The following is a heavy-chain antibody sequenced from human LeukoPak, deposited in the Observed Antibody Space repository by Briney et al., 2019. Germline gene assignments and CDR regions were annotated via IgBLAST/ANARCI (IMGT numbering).Heavy chain of an antibody. D-gene: IGHD1-26*01. CDR1: GYTFTSYG. J-gene: IGHJ4*02. V-gene: IGHV1-18*01. CDR3: AREESIGRYQFLHDY. Sequence: ASVKVSCKASGYTFTSYGISWVRQAPGQGLEWMGWISAYNGNTNYAQKLQGRVTMTTDTSTSTAYMELRSLTPDDTAVYYCAREESIGRYQFLHDYWGRGTLVTVSS. CDR2: ISAYNGNT.